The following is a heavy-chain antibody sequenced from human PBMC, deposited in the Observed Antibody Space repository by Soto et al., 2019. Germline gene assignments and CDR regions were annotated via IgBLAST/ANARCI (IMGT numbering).Heavy chain of an antibody. D-gene: IGHD1-7*01. CDR1: GDSLNIGGYY. J-gene: IGHJ5*02. CDR3: ARVGHSNWNYLDP. CDR2: IYYTGKT. V-gene: IGHV4-31*03. Sequence: QVQLQESGPGLVKPSQTLSLTCTVSGDSLNIGGYYWTWIRQRPGKGLEWLGSIYYTGKTYYNPSPKSRLGXSXDXXKSQFSLKLSAVTVADTTVYYCARVGHSNWNYLDPWGQGTLVTVSS.